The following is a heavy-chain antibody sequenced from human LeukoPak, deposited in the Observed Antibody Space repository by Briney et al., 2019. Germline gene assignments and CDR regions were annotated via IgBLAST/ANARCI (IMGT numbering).Heavy chain of an antibody. CDR1: GFTFSSYA. CDR3: ARGWGSGSYYSFGPFDY. J-gene: IGHJ4*02. D-gene: IGHD3-10*01. Sequence: GRSLRLSCAASGFTFSSYAMHWVRQAPGKGLEWVAVISYDGSNKYYADSVKGRFTISRDNSKNTLYLQMNSLRAEDTAVYYCARGWGSGSYYSFGPFDYWGQGTLVTVSS. V-gene: IGHV3-30-3*01. CDR2: ISYDGSNK.